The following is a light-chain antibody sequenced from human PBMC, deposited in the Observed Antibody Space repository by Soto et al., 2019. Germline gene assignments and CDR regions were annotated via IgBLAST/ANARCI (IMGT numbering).Light chain of an antibody. V-gene: IGLV2-14*01. CDR1: SGDFGDYNY. J-gene: IGLJ1*01. Sequence: QSALTQPASVSGSPGQSVTISCTGTSGDFGDYNYVCWYQQHPGKAPKLIIYEVTNRPSGISHLFSCSNYGNTASLTISGLQDEDEDDYHYISSTSRSNVYVFGTGTKLTVL. CDR2: EVT. CDR3: ISSTSRSNVYV.